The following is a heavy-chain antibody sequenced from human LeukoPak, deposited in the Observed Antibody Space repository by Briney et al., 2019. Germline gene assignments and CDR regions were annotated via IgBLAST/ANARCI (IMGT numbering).Heavy chain of an antibody. V-gene: IGHV3-66*01. CDR1: GFTVSSNY. CDR2: ICSGGST. J-gene: IGHJ3*02. CDR3: ASRHAAERAAAATAGAFDI. Sequence: GGCLRLSCAASGFTVSSNYMSWVRQAPGKGLEWVSVICSGGSTYYADSVKGRFTISRDNSKNTLYLQMNSLRAEDTAVYYCASRHAAERAAAATAGAFDIWGQGTMVTVSS. D-gene: IGHD6-13*01.